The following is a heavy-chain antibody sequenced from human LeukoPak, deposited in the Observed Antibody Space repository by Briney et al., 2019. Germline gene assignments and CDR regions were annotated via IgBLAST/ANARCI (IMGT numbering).Heavy chain of an antibody. Sequence: GGSLRLSCAASGFTFSTYAMSWVRQAPGKGLEWVSDISGSGDATNYAGSMKGRFTISRDSSKNTLYLQMNSLRAADTAVYSCAKDRAAAGTYSFDYWGQGTLVTVSS. CDR1: GFTFSTYA. CDR2: ISGSGDAT. J-gene: IGHJ4*02. V-gene: IGHV3-23*01. CDR3: AKDRAAAGTYSFDY. D-gene: IGHD6-13*01.